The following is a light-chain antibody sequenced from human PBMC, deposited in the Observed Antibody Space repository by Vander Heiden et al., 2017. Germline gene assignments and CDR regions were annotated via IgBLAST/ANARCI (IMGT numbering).Light chain of an antibody. Sequence: QSALTQPASVSGSPGQSITIPCTGTSTDVGSNDFVSWYQLRPGKAPKVIIYEVKKRPSGVSYRFSGSRSGNTAPLTVSGLQAEDEADYYCCSYSITSTVIFGGGTKLTVL. CDR3: CSYSITSTVI. J-gene: IGLJ2*01. CDR1: STDVGSNDF. CDR2: EVK. V-gene: IGLV2-23*02.